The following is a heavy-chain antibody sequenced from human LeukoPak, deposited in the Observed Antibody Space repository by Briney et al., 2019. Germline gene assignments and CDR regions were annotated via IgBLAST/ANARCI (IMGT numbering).Heavy chain of an antibody. V-gene: IGHV3-21*01. CDR1: GFTFSSYS. CDR2: ISTSSSYI. Sequence: GGSLRLSCAASGFTFSSYSMNWVRQAPGKGLEWVSSISTSSSYIYYADSVEGRFTISRDNAKNSLYLHMNSLRAEDTAMYYCAKDSAYYYDSSGYYYDWGQGTLVTVSS. J-gene: IGHJ4*02. CDR3: AKDSAYYYDSSGYYYD. D-gene: IGHD3-22*01.